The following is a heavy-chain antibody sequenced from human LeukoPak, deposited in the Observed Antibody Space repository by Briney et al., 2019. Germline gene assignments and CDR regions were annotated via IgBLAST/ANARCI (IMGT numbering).Heavy chain of an antibody. CDR2: ISYDGSNK. D-gene: IGHD5/OR15-5a*01. V-gene: IGHV3-30-3*01. CDR1: GFTFSSYA. Sequence: PGGSLRLSCAASGFTFSSYAMHWVRQAPGKGLEWVAVISYDGSNKYYADSVKGRFTISRDNSKNTLYLQMNSLRAEDTAVYYCARDTVRGSHSTYYFDYWGQGTLVTVSS. CDR3: ARDTVRGSHSTYYFDY. J-gene: IGHJ4*02.